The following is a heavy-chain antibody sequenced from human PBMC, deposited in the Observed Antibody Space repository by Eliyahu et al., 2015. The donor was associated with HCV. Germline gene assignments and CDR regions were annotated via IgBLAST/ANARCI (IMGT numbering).Heavy chain of an antibody. Sequence: EVQLLESGGGLVQPGGSLRLSCAASXFXFSSYAMSWVRQAPGKGLEWVSAISGSGGSTYYADSVKGRFTISRDNSKNTLYLQMNSLRAEDTAVYYCAKWSGIAVAVLTIDYWGQGTLVTVSS. V-gene: IGHV3-23*01. CDR3: AKWSGIAVAVLTIDY. CDR1: XFXFSSYA. CDR2: ISGSGGST. J-gene: IGHJ4*02. D-gene: IGHD6-19*01.